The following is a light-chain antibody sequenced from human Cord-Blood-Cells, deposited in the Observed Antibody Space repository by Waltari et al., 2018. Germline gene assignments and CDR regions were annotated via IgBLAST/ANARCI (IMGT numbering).Light chain of an antibody. V-gene: IGLV2-14*04. CDR2: DVS. CDR1: DVGGYNY. Sequence: DVGGYNYVSWYQQHPGKAPKLMIYDVSNRPSGVSNRFPGSKSGNTASLTISGLQAEDEADYYCSSYTSSSTRVFGGGTKLTVL. CDR3: SSYTSSSTRV. J-gene: IGLJ2*01.